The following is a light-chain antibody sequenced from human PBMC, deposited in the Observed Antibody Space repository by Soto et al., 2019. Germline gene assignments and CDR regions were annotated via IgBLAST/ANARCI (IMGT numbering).Light chain of an antibody. J-gene: IGKJ2*01. CDR1: QSISSS. V-gene: IGKV1-39*01. CDR2: TAS. CDR3: QQSYSIWYT. Sequence: DIQMIQSPSSLSASVGDRVAITCRASQSISSSLNWYQQKPGKAPKLLIYTASSLQSGVPSRFSGSVSGTDFTLTISSLQPEDFATYYCQQSYSIWYTVGQGTKLDIK.